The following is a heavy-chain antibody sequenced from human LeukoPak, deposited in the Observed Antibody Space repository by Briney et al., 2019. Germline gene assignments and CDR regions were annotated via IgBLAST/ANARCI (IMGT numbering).Heavy chain of an antibody. Sequence: GGSLRLSCAGSGFTFSSYAMTWVRQAPGKGLEWASAISGSGDSTYYADSVKGRFTISRDNSKNTLYLQMNSLRPEDTAVYYCASRRSLLRLGELSKYMDYWGQGTLVTVSS. J-gene: IGHJ4*02. CDR2: ISGSGDST. V-gene: IGHV3-23*01. CDR1: GFTFSSYA. CDR3: ASRRSLLRLGELSKYMDY. D-gene: IGHD3-16*02.